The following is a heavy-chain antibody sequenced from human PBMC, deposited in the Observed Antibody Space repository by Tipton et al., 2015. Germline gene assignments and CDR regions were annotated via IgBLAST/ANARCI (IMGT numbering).Heavy chain of an antibody. J-gene: IGHJ4*02. CDR1: GFTFSSHA. D-gene: IGHD3-3*01. CDR2: ISGSGGTT. CDR3: ARFLGDYDFWSGYFD. V-gene: IGHV3-23*01. Sequence: SLRLSCAASGFTFSSHAMSWVRQAPGKGLQWVSAISGSGGTTYHADSVKGRFTISRDNSKNTLHLQMNSLRVDDTAVYYCARFLGDYDFWSGYFDWGQGTLVTVSS.